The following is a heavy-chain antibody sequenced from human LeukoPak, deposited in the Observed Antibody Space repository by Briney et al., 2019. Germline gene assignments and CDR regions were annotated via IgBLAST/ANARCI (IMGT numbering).Heavy chain of an antibody. CDR2: IYTSGST. V-gene: IGHV4-4*07. CDR1: GGSNSSYY. CDR3: ARDPPGGYYYYMDV. J-gene: IGHJ6*03. D-gene: IGHD1-14*01. Sequence: SETLSLTCTVSGGSNSSYYWSWIRQPAGKGLEWIGRIYTSGSTNYNPSLKSLVTMSVDTSKNQFSLKLSSVTAADTAVYYCARDPPGGYYYYMDVWGKGTTVTVSS.